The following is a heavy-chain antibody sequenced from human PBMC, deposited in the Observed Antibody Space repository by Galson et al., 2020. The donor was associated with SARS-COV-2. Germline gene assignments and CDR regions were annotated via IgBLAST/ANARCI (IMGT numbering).Heavy chain of an antibody. CDR2: INPNTGGT. J-gene: IGHJ6*02. V-gene: IGHV1-2*02. Sequence: ASVKVSCKPSGYTFTGYYLHWVRPAPGQGREWMGWINPNTGGTNYAQKFQGRVTMTRDTAISTAYMELSRLTSDDTAVYYCSKSNWDDGSGSYSPYYFGMDVWGHGTTVTV. CDR1: GYTFTGYY. D-gene: IGHD3-10*01. CDR3: SKSNWDDGSGSYSPYYFGMDV.